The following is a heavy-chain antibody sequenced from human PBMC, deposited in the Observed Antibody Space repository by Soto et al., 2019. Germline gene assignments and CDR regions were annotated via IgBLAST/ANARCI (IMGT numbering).Heavy chain of an antibody. CDR1: GFTFSSHS. J-gene: IGHJ4*02. D-gene: IGHD3-10*01. V-gene: IGHV3-30-3*01. Sequence: VQLVESGGGVVQPGRSLRLSCAASGFTFSSHSIQWVRQAPGKGLEWVAVISYDGSIKYYADSVKGRFIISRDNSKNTAYLQMNSLRAEDTAVFYCAREWSTSGDLDYWGQGTLVIVSS. CDR2: ISYDGSIK. CDR3: AREWSTSGDLDY.